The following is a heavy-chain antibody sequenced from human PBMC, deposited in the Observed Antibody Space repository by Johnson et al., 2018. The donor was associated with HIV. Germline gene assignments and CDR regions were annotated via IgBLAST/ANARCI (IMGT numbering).Heavy chain of an antibody. D-gene: IGHD3-10*02. CDR3: AKDGSGDVRGAFDI. Sequence: QAPGKGLEWVSLISWDGGSTYYADSVKGRFTISRDNSKNSLYLQMNSLRTEDTSLYYCAKDGSGDVRGAFDIWGQGTMVTVSS. V-gene: IGHV3-43*01. J-gene: IGHJ3*02. CDR2: ISWDGGST.